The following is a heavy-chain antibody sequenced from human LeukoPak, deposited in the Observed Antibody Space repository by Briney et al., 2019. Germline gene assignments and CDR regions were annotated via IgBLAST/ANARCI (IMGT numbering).Heavy chain of an antibody. D-gene: IGHD3-10*01. CDR3: AKVYYGSGSYIRGGHFDY. CDR2: ISGSGGST. V-gene: IGHV3-23*01. Sequence: PGGSLRLSCVASGFTFSSYAMSWVRQAPGKGLEWVSAISGSGGSTYYADSVKGRFTISRDNSKNTLYLQMNSLRAEDTAVYYCAKVYYGSGSYIRGGHFDYWGQGTLVTVSS. CDR1: GFTFSSYA. J-gene: IGHJ4*02.